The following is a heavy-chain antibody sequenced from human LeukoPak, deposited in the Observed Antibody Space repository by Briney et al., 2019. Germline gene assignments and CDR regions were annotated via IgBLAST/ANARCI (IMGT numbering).Heavy chain of an antibody. CDR1: GVSFSGSF. J-gene: IGHJ4*02. V-gene: IGHV4-34*01. CDR3: ARGRARITGRWANFDY. D-gene: IGHD1-14*01. Sequence: SETLSLTCAVYGVSFSGSFCSWFRQPPGKGLEWIGEFNHSGNTNYNPSLKSRVTISIDTSKNQFSLELSSVTAADTAVYFCARGRARITGRWANFDYWGQGTLVTVSS. CDR2: FNHSGNT.